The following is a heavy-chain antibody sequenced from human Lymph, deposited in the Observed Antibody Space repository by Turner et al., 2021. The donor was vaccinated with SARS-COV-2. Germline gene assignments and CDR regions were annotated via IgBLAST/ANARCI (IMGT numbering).Heavy chain of an antibody. V-gene: IGHV3-30*03. J-gene: IGHJ6*02. CDR1: GFPFISYA. Sequence: QVQLVESGGGVVQPGRSLGLSCAASGFPFISYAMHWVRQAPGKGLEWVAVISYDGGHKSYADSVKGRFTISRDNSKNTLYLQMISLRAEDTAVYYCAWALYYYYGMDVWGQGTTVTVSS. CDR3: AWALYYYYGMDV. CDR2: ISYDGGHK.